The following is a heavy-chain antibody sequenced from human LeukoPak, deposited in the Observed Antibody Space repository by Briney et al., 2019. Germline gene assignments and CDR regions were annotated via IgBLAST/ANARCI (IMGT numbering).Heavy chain of an antibody. D-gene: IGHD2-2*01. Sequence: KPGGSLRLSCAASGFTFSSYSMNWVRQAPGKGLEWVSSISSSSSYIYYADSVKGRFTISRDNAKNSLYLQMNSLRAEDTAVYYCAKGGGGCSSTSCYGVPWIYFDYWGQGTLVTVSS. CDR2: ISSSSSYI. CDR3: AKGGGGCSSTSCYGVPWIYFDY. V-gene: IGHV3-21*01. J-gene: IGHJ4*02. CDR1: GFTFSSYS.